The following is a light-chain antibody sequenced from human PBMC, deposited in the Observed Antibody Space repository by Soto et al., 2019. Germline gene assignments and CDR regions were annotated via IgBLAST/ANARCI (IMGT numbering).Light chain of an antibody. V-gene: IGKV3-15*01. CDR1: QSVSTN. CDR2: GAS. J-gene: IGKJ5*01. Sequence: EIVLSQSPGTLSLSPGERATLSCRASQSVSTNLAWYQQKPGQAPRLLIYGASTRATGIPARSSGSGSGTEFTLTISSLQSEDFAVYYCQQFHNWPPITFGQGTRLEIK. CDR3: QQFHNWPPIT.